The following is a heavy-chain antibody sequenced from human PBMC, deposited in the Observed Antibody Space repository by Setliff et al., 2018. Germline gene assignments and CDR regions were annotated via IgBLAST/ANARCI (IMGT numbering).Heavy chain of an antibody. CDR2: IRHDGTTI. J-gene: IGHJ6*02. Sequence: GGSLRLSCAASGFTFSTHSMKWVRQAPGKGLEWVADIRHDGTTIYYMDSVKGRLTISRDSAKSSLYLQMNSLRAEDTALYYCARANFLASGWSHGMDVWGQGTAVTVSS. CDR3: ARANFLASGWSHGMDV. V-gene: IGHV3-7*03. D-gene: IGHD6-19*01. CDR1: GFTFSTHS.